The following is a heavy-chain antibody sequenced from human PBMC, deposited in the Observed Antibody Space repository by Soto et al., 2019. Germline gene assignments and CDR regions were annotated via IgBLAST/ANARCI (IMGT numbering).Heavy chain of an antibody. CDR2: ISYDGSNK. Sequence: QVQLVESGGGVVQPGRSLRLSCAASGFTFSSYAMHWVRQAPGKGLEWVAVISYDGSNKYYADSVKGRFTISRDNSKNTLYLRMNSLRAEDTAVYYCARAGWEHEGMDVWGQGTTVTVSS. J-gene: IGHJ6*02. CDR1: GFTFSSYA. D-gene: IGHD1-1*01. CDR3: ARAGWEHEGMDV. V-gene: IGHV3-30-3*01.